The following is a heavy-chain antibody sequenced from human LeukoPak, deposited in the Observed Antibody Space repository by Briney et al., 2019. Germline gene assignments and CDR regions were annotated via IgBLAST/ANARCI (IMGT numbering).Heavy chain of an antibody. CDR3: AKEIVGAPTPGAY. Sequence: SETLSLTCAVSTDSITSNWWSWVRQPPGKGLEWIGEVHKSGSTNYYPSLQSRVTISIGKSKNQIALELTSVTAADTAVYYCAKEIVGAPTPGAYWGQGILVTVSS. CDR2: VHKSGST. CDR1: TDSITSNW. D-gene: IGHD1-26*01. V-gene: IGHV4-4*02. J-gene: IGHJ4*02.